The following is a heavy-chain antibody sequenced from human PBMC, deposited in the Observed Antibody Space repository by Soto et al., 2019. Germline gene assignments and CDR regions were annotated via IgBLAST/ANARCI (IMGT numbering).Heavy chain of an antibody. J-gene: IGHJ6*02. CDR2: ILYDGSNK. CDR3: AREYYYGSGSTSYYYYYGMDV. D-gene: IGHD3-10*01. Sequence: GGSLRLSCAASGFTFSSYGMHWVRQAPGKGLEWVAVILYDGSNKYYADSVKGRFTISRDNSKNTLYLQMNSLRAEDTAVYYCAREYYYGSGSTSYYYYYGMDVWGQGTTVTVSS. V-gene: IGHV3-33*01. CDR1: GFTFSSYG.